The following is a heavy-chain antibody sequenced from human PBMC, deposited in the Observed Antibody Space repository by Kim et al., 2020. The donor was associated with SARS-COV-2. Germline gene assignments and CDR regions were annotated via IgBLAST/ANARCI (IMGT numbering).Heavy chain of an antibody. CDR1: GFTFSSYW. D-gene: IGHD3-9*01. Sequence: GGSLRLSCAASGFTFSSYWMHWVRQAPGKGLVWVSRINSDGSSTSYADSVKGRFTISRDNAKNTLYLQMNSLRAEDTAVYYCARDSEVLRYFDWIYYYGMDVWGQGTMVTVSS. CDR3: ARDSEVLRYFDWIYYYGMDV. J-gene: IGHJ6*02. V-gene: IGHV3-74*01. CDR2: INSDGSST.